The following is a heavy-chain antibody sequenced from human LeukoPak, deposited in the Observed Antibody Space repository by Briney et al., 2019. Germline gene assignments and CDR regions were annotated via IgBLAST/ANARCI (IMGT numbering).Heavy chain of an antibody. J-gene: IGHJ4*02. CDR1: GYTFTSYD. V-gene: IGHV1-8*03. CDR3: ARALFGNYGRGSFTEFDY. Sequence: GASVKVSCKASGYTFTSYDINWVRQATGQGLEWMGWMNPNSGNTGYAQKFQGRVTITRNTSISTAYMELSSLRSEDTAVYYCARALFGNYGRGSFTEFDYWGQGTLVTGFS. CDR2: MNPNSGNT. D-gene: IGHD4-11*01.